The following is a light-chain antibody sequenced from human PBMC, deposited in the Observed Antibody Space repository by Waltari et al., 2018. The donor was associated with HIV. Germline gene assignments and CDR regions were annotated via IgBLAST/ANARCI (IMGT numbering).Light chain of an antibody. CDR2: GNI. Sequence: QSVLTQPPSVSGAPGQRVTISCTGHPPNIGAGYDVHWHQHLPRTVPKLLIYGNINRLSGVPDRFSGSKSGTSASLAITGLQAEDEADYYCQSYDSGLTGSVFGGGTRLTVL. CDR3: QSYDSGLTGSV. J-gene: IGLJ2*01. V-gene: IGLV1-40*01. CDR1: PPNIGAGYD.